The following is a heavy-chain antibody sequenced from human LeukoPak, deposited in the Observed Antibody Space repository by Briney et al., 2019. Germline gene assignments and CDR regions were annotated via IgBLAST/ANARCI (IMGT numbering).Heavy chain of an antibody. CDR1: KFTFSDYW. D-gene: IGHD6-6*01. Sequence: PGGSLRLSCIASKFTFSDYWLGWVRQAPGKGLEWVANINQDESEKYYVDSVRGRFTISRDNAKNTLYLQVNNLRAEDTAVYYCARGPNSNWSGLDFWGQGTLLTVSS. V-gene: IGHV3-7*01. CDR3: ARGPNSNWSGLDF. J-gene: IGHJ4*02. CDR2: INQDESEK.